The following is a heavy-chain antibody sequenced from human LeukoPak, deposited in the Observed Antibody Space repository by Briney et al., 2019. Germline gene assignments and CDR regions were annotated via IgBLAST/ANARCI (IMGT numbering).Heavy chain of an antibody. Sequence: PSETLSLTCTVSGASISGSSHYFWGWIRQTPGKGLEWIGSIYYSGITYYTPSLKSRVTMSVDTSKNQFSLKLSSVTAADTAVYYCARDLHIAAAGISGEKSWGQGTLVTVSS. D-gene: IGHD6-13*01. CDR3: ARDLHIAAAGISGEKS. CDR1: GASISGSSHYF. CDR2: IYYSGIT. V-gene: IGHV4-39*07. J-gene: IGHJ5*02.